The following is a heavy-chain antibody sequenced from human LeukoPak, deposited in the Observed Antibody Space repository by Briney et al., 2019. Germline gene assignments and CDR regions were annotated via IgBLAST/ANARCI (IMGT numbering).Heavy chain of an antibody. CDR3: AKDIAAAGTGVFDY. Sequence: GGSLRLSCAASGFTFDDYAMHWVRQAPGKGLEWVSGISWNSGSIGYADSVKGRFTISRDNAKNSLYLQMNSLRAEDTALYYCAKDIAAAGTGVFDYWGQGTLVTVSS. J-gene: IGHJ4*02. D-gene: IGHD6-13*01. V-gene: IGHV3-9*01. CDR1: GFTFDDYA. CDR2: ISWNSGSI.